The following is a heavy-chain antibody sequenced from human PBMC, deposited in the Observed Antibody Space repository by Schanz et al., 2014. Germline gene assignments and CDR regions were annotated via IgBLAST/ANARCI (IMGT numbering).Heavy chain of an antibody. V-gene: IGHV1-2*06. CDR3: ARVTQYQLVMGAFDI. J-gene: IGHJ3*02. CDR2: INPNSGGT. CDR1: GYTFIGYF. Sequence: QVQLVQSGAEVKKPGASVKVSCKASGYTFIGYFLHWVRQAPGQGLEWMGRINPNSGGTNYAQKFQGRVTMTRDTSTSTVYMDLSSLRSEDTAVYYCARVTQYQLVMGAFDIWGQGTMVTVSS. D-gene: IGHD2-2*01.